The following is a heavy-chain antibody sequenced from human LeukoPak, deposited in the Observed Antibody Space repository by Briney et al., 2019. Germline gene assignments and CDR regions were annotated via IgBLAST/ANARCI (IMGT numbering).Heavy chain of an antibody. V-gene: IGHV3-7*01. Sequence: GGSLRLSCAASGFAFSDYSMTWVRQAPGKGLEWVANINKDGTAKNYIDSVKGRFTISRDNSKNTLYLQMDSLRVEDTAVYYCAKDSGDGSSWYYFDYWGQGTLVTVSS. D-gene: IGHD6-13*01. CDR1: GFAFSDYS. J-gene: IGHJ4*02. CDR3: AKDSGDGSSWYYFDY. CDR2: INKDGTAK.